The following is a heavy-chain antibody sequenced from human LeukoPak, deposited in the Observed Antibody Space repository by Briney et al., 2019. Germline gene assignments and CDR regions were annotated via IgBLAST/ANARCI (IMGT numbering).Heavy chain of an antibody. V-gene: IGHV1-69*05. J-gene: IGHJ5*02. CDR3: ARGVRYSGSPKWFDP. D-gene: IGHD1-26*01. Sequence: ASVKVSCKAFGGTFSSYAISWVRQAPGQGLEWMGGIIPIFGTANYAQKFQGRVTITTDESTSTAYMELSSLRSEDTAVYYCARGVRYSGSPKWFDPWGQGTLVTVSS. CDR1: GGTFSSYA. CDR2: IIPIFGTA.